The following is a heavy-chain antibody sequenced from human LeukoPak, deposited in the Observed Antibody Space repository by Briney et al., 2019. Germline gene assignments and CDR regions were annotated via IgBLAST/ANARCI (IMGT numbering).Heavy chain of an antibody. Sequence: GASVKVSCKTSGYGFSNYALNWVRQAPGQGLEFMGWIHPSTGNPAYAQGFSGRFVFSLDTPVTTTYLQINDLKAEDTAIYFCARAPDSLGGLSLPDYWGQGTLVTVSS. CDR3: ARAPDSLGGLSLPDY. CDR1: GYGFSNYA. D-gene: IGHD3-16*02. CDR2: IHPSTGNP. J-gene: IGHJ4*02. V-gene: IGHV7-4-1*02.